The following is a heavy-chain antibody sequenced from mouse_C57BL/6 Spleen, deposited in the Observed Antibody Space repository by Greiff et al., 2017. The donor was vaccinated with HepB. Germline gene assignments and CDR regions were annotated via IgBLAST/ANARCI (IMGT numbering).Heavy chain of an antibody. D-gene: IGHD2-5*01. J-gene: IGHJ1*03. V-gene: IGHV2-9-1*01. Sequence: VHLVESGPGLVAPSQSLSITCTVSGFSLTSYAISWVRQPPGKGLEWLGVIWTGGGTNYNSALKSRLSISKDNSKSQVFLKMNSLQTDDTARYYCARNPAYYSNGGYFDVWGTGTTVTVSS. CDR1: GFSLTSYA. CDR2: IWTGGGT. CDR3: ARNPAYYSNGGYFDV.